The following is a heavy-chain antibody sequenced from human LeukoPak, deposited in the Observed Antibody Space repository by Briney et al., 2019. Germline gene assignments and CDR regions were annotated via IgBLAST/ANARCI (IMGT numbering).Heavy chain of an antibody. Sequence: GESLRLSCATSGFSFSRRGMNWVRHPPGKGLEWVSYISPGSGTIYYAESVKGRFTVSRDDAKNSLFLQMNTLRAEDTAVYYCACLVGATMDYYYYYMDVWGKGTTVTDSS. CDR2: ISPGSGTI. V-gene: IGHV3-48*04. CDR3: ACLVGATMDYYYYYMDV. D-gene: IGHD1-26*01. J-gene: IGHJ6*03. CDR1: GFSFSRRG.